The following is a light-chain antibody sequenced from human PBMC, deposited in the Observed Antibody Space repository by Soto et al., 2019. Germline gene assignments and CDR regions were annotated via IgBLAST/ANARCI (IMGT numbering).Light chain of an antibody. CDR1: QSVSSSY. V-gene: IGKV3-20*01. Sequence: EIVLTQSPGTLSLSPGERATLSCRASQSVSSSYLAWYQQKPCQAPRLLIYGASSRATGIPDRFSGSGSGTDFTLTISRLEPEDFAVYYCQQYGRSPYTFGQGTKLEIK. J-gene: IGKJ2*01. CDR3: QQYGRSPYT. CDR2: GAS.